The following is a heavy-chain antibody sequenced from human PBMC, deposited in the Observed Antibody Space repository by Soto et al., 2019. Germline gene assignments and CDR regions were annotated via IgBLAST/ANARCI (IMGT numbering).Heavy chain of an antibody. J-gene: IGHJ4*02. V-gene: IGHV3-53*01. Sequence: GGSLRLSCAASGFTVSGNYMSWVRQAPGKGLEWVSVIYSDGTTYYEGSVMGRFTISRDNSKNTLYLQMNSRRAEDSAVYYCATVHNTSRSFDFWGQGTLVTVSS. D-gene: IGHD1-20*01. CDR2: IYSDGTT. CDR3: ATVHNTSRSFDF. CDR1: GFTVSGNY.